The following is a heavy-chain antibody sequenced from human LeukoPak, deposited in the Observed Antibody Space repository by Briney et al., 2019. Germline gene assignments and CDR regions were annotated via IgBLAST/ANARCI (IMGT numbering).Heavy chain of an antibody. CDR1: GGSFSGYY. J-gene: IGHJ4*02. D-gene: IGHD3-10*01. V-gene: IGHV4-34*01. Sequence: PSETLSLTCAVYGGSFSGYYWSWIRQPPGKGLEWIGEINHSGSTNYNPSLKSRVTISVDTSKNQFSLKLSSVTAADTAVYYCAKSFRGYFDYWGQGTLVTVSS. CDR2: INHSGST. CDR3: AKSFRGYFDY.